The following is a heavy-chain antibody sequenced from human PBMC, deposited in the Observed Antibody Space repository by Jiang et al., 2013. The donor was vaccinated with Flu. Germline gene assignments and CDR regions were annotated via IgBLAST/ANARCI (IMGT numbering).Heavy chain of an antibody. Sequence: GRVTITRDTSASTAYMELSSLRSEDTAVYYCARETSEGAFDIWGQGTMVTVSS. V-gene: IGHV1-3*01. D-gene: IGHD6-6*01. CDR3: ARETSEGAFDI. J-gene: IGHJ3*02.